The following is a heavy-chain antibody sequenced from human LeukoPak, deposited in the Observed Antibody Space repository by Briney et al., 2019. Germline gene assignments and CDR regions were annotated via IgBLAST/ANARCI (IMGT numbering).Heavy chain of an antibody. CDR1: GGSISSSSYY. CDR3: ARLESSSSSWYYYYYGMDV. D-gene: IGHD6-13*01. CDR2: IYYSGST. J-gene: IGHJ6*02. Sequence: SETLSLTCTVSGGSISSSSYYWSWIRQPPGKGLEWIGSIYYSGSTYYSPSLKSRVTISVDTSKNQFSLKLSSVTAADTAVYYCARLESSSSSWYYYYYGMDVWGQGTTVTVSS. V-gene: IGHV4-39*01.